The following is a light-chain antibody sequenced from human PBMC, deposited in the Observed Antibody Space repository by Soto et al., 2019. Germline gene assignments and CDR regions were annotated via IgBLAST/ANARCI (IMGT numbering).Light chain of an antibody. V-gene: IGLV1-40*01. CDR2: GNS. Sequence: QAVRTQPPSVSGDPEQRVTIAFSGSNSNIGAGYDVHWYQQLPGTAPKLLIYGNSNRPSGVPDRFSGSKSGTSASLAITGLQVEDEFYYDSQTYEIYTLALYVF. CDR1: NSNIGAGYD. J-gene: IGLJ1*01. CDR3: QTYEIYTLALYV.